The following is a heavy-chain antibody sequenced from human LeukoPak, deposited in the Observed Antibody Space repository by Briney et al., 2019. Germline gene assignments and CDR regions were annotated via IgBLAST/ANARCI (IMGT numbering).Heavy chain of an antibody. Sequence: PGGSLRLSCAASGFTFSSYGMHWVRQAPGKGLEWVAFIRYEGSYKYYADSVKGRFTISRDNSKNTLYLQMNSLRAEDTAVYYCARALKDLRRRIGGTTTFEYYYYMDVWGKGTTVTISS. CDR1: GFTFSSYG. V-gene: IGHV3-30*02. CDR2: IRYEGSYK. D-gene: IGHD1-26*01. CDR3: ARALKDLRRRIGGTTTFEYYYYMDV. J-gene: IGHJ6*03.